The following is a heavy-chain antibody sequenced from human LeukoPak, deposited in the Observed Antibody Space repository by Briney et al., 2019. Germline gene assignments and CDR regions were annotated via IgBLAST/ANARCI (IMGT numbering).Heavy chain of an antibody. CDR1: GFTFSSYA. V-gene: IGHV3-23*01. CDR3: ARAAQRNYYDSSGYNY. D-gene: IGHD3-22*01. CDR2: ISGSGGST. Sequence: GGSLRLSCAASGFTFSSYAMSWVRQAPGKGLEWVSAISGSGGSTYYADSVKGRFTISRDNSKNTLYLQMNSLRAEDTAVYYCARAAQRNYYDSSGYNYWGQGTLVTVSS. J-gene: IGHJ4*02.